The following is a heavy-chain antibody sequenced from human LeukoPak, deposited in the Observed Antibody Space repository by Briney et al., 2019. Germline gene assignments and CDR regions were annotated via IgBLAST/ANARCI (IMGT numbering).Heavy chain of an antibody. D-gene: IGHD2/OR15-2a*01. CDR3: ARVRVPGPVNTFAFDI. V-gene: IGHV5-51*01. Sequence: GASLKISCKGSGYSFSSYWIGWVRQMPGKGLEWMGIVYPGDSDTRYDPSFQGQVTFSVDKSISTAYLQWRSVKASDTAMYYCARVRVPGPVNTFAFDIWGQGTVVTVS. J-gene: IGHJ3*02. CDR2: VYPGDSDT. CDR1: GYSFSSYW.